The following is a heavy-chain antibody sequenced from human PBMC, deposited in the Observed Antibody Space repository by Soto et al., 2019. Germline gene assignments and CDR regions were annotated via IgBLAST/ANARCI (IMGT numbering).Heavy chain of an antibody. J-gene: IGHJ5*02. D-gene: IGHD6-19*01. Sequence: GASVKVSCKASGYTFTSYAMHWVCQAPGQRLEWMGWISAYNGNTNYAQKLQGRVTMTTDTSTSTAYMELRSLRSDDTAVYYCARAVAGTEGNWFDPWGQGTLVTVSS. CDR1: GYTFTSYA. CDR2: ISAYNGNT. CDR3: ARAVAGTEGNWFDP. V-gene: IGHV1-18*01.